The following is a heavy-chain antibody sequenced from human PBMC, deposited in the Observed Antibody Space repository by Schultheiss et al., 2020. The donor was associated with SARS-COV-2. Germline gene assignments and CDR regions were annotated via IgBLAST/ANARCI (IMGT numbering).Heavy chain of an antibody. CDR3: ARNGHSSSWYSHYYYYMDV. CDR2: ISGSGGST. J-gene: IGHJ6*03. D-gene: IGHD6-13*01. CDR1: GFTFSSYA. V-gene: IGHV3-23*01. Sequence: GESLKISCAASGFTFSSYAMSWVRQAPGKGLEWVSAISGSGGSTYYADSVKGRFTISRDNSKNTLYLQMNSLRAEDTAVYYCARNGHSSSWYSHYYYYMDVWGKGTTVTVSS.